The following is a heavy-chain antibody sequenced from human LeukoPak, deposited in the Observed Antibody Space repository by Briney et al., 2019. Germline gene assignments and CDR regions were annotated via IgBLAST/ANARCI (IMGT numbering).Heavy chain of an antibody. D-gene: IGHD3-3*01. CDR3: ARESDFWSGYYTPRYFDY. J-gene: IGHJ4*02. CDR2: INHSGST. CDR1: GGSFSGYY. V-gene: IGHV4-34*01. Sequence: SETLSLTCAVYGGSFSGYYWSWIRQPPGKGLEWIGEINHSGSTNYNPSLKSRVTISVDTSKNQFSLKLSSVTAADTAVYYCARESDFWSGYYTPRYFDYWGQGTLVTVSS.